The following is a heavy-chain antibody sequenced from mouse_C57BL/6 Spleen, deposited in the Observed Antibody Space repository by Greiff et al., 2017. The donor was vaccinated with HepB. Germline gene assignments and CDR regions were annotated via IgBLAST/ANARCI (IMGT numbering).Heavy chain of an antibody. CDR2: INPNNGGT. Sequence: VQLQQSGPELVKPGASVKIPCKASGYTFTDYNMDWVKQSHGKSLEWIGDINPNNGGTIYNQKFKGKATLTVDKSSSTAYMELRSLTSEDTAVYYCARWNYGSRKAMDYWGQGTSVTVSS. CDR3: ARWNYGSRKAMDY. CDR1: GYTFTDYN. J-gene: IGHJ4*01. V-gene: IGHV1-18*01. D-gene: IGHD1-1*01.